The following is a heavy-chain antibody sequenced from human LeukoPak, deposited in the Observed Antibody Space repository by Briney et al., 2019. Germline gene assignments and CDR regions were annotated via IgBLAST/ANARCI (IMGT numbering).Heavy chain of an antibody. V-gene: IGHV4-4*07. Sequence: ASETLSLTCTVSGGSISSYYWSWIRQPAGKGLEWIGRIYTSGSTNYNPSLKSRVTMSVDTSKNQFSLKLSSVTAADTAVYYCARTVAGQGYYYYYYMDVWGKRTTVTVSS. J-gene: IGHJ6*03. CDR1: GGSISSYY. CDR2: IYTSGST. CDR3: ARTVAGQGYYYYYYMDV. D-gene: IGHD6-19*01.